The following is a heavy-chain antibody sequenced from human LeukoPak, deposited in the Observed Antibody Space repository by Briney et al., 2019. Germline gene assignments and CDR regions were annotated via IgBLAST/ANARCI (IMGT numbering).Heavy chain of an antibody. CDR1: GFTFSSYA. CDR2: ISGSDGST. V-gene: IGHV3-23*01. J-gene: IGHJ4*02. CDR3: ASGPDPGCYDY. D-gene: IGHD2-15*01. Sequence: GGSLRLSCAASGFTFSSYAMTWVRQAPDKGLEWVSAISGSDGSTYYADSVKGRFTISRDNSKNTLYLQMNSLRAEDTAVYYCASGPDPGCYDYWGQGTLVTVSS.